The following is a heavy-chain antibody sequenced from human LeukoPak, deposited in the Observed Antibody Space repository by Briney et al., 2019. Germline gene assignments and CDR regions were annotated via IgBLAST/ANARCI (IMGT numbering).Heavy chain of an antibody. V-gene: IGHV1-3*01. CDR2: INAGNGNT. D-gene: IGHD3-10*01. CDR1: GYIFTSYA. CDR3: ALGSGSYDWWFDP. J-gene: IGHJ5*02. Sequence: ASVKVSCKASGYIFTSYAMHWVRQAPGQRLEWMGWINAGNGNTKYSQKFQGRVTITRDTSASTAYMELSSLRSEDTAVYYCALGSGSYDWWFDPWGQGTLVTVSS.